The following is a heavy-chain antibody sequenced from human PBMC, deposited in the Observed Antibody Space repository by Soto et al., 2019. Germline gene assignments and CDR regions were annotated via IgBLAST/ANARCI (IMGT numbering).Heavy chain of an antibody. CDR3: ASEYSRSSNDRYPPFDP. J-gene: IGHJ5*02. Sequence: QVQLVQSGAEVKKPGSSVKVSCKASGGTFSSYTISWVRQAPGQGLEWMGRIIPILGIANYAQKFQGRVTITADKSTSTAYMELSSLRSEDTAVYYCASEYSRSSNDRYPPFDPWGQGTLVTVSS. D-gene: IGHD6-6*01. CDR2: IIPILGIA. CDR1: GGTFSSYT. V-gene: IGHV1-69*02.